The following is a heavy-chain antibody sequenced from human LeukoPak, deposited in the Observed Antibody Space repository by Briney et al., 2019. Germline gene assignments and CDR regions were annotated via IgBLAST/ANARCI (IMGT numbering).Heavy chain of an antibody. CDR2: IWYDGSIK. CDR1: GFTFSTYG. V-gene: IGHV3-33*01. Sequence: PGGSLRLSCAASGFTFSTYGMHWVRQAPGKGLEWVAVIWYDGSIKYYADSVKGRFTISRDNSKNTLNLQMDSLRVEDTAVYYCTRAVGPFDIWGQGTIVIVSS. CDR3: TRAVGPFDI. J-gene: IGHJ3*02.